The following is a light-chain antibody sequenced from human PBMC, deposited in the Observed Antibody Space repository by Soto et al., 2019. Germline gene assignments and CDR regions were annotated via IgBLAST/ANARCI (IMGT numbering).Light chain of an antibody. V-gene: IGLV2-23*02. CDR2: EVT. J-gene: IGLJ1*01. Sequence: QSVLTQPASVSGSPGRSITISCAGTSSDVGSYNFVSWYQQHPGRAPKLMIYEVTKRPSGVSSRFSGSKSGNTASLTISGLQAEDEADYYCCSYAGTSSYVFGTGTKVTVL. CDR1: SSDVGSYNF. CDR3: CSYAGTSSYV.